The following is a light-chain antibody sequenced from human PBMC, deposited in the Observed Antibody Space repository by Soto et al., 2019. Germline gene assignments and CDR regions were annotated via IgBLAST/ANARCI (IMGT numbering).Light chain of an antibody. Sequence: QSVLTQPPSASGTPGQRVTISCSGSSSNIGSNTVHWYQQLPGTAPKLLIYRTDQRPSGVPERFSGSKSGTSASLAISELQSEDEADYYCAAWDDSLNGHVFGAGTKLTVL. CDR2: RTD. CDR3: AAWDDSLNGHV. CDR1: SSNIGSNT. V-gene: IGLV1-44*01. J-gene: IGLJ1*01.